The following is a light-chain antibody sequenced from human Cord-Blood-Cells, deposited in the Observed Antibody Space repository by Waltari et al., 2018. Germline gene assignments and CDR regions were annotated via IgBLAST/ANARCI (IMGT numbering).Light chain of an antibody. CDR3: QKYYSTPWT. CDR2: CAS. V-gene: IGKV4-1*01. CDR1: QSVFYGSNNKNY. J-gene: IGKJ1*01. Sequence: IVITQSPDSLAVCLGERAIIICNSSQSVFYGSNNKNYLAWYQQKPGQPPKLVIYCASTRESAVPDRFSGSGSETDFTLTISRLQAEDVAVYYCQKYYSTPWTFGQGTKVELK.